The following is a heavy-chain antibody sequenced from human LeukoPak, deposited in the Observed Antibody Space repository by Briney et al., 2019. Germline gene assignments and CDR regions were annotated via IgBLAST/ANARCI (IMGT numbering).Heavy chain of an antibody. V-gene: IGHV3-7*01. Sequence: GGSLRLSCAASGFTFSSYWMSWVRQAPGKGLEWVANIKHDGTETNYVDSVRGRFTISRDNAKNSLNLQMNSLRAEDTAVYYCTRKGSQWDFLVDYWGQGTRVAVSP. J-gene: IGHJ4*02. D-gene: IGHD2/OR15-2a*01. CDR3: TRKGSQWDFLVDY. CDR1: GFTFSSYW. CDR2: IKHDGTET.